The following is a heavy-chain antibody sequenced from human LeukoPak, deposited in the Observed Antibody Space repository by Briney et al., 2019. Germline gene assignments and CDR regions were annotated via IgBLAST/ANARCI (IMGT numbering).Heavy chain of an antibody. CDR3: ARGRVLRYFDWNIARLYYFDY. J-gene: IGHJ4*02. D-gene: IGHD3-9*01. CDR2: VYHTGST. Sequence: PSATLSLTCVVSGGSINSPNWWTWVRQPPGKGLKWVGEVYHTGSTNYNPSLKSRVTISVDTSKNQFSLKLSSVTAADTAAYYCARGRVLRYFDWNIARLYYFDYWGQGTLVTVSS. CDR1: GGSINSPNW. V-gene: IGHV4-4*02.